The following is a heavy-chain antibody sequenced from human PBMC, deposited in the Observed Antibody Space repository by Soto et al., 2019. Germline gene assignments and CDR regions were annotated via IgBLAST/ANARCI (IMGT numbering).Heavy chain of an antibody. CDR3: ARGAKGAYYVDV. CDR1: GFTFSDFW. CDR2: IKSDGGSA. J-gene: IGHJ6*03. D-gene: IGHD2-21*01. V-gene: IGHV3-74*01. Sequence: EVQLVESGGGLVQPGGSLRLSCAASGFTFSDFWLHWVRQAPEKGLVWVSRIKSDGGSANYADSVKDRFTIFRDNAKNTVYLQMDSLRAEDTAVYYCARGAKGAYYVDVWGKGTTVTVSS.